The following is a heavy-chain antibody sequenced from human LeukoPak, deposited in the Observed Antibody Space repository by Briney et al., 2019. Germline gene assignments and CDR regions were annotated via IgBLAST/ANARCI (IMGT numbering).Heavy chain of an antibody. CDR1: GFTFSSYG. V-gene: IGHV3-30*19. J-gene: IGHJ4*02. D-gene: IGHD3-22*01. CDR2: ISFDGNIT. Sequence: GGSLRLSCAASGFTFSSYGIHWVRQTPGKGLEWVAFISFDGNITYYANSVKGRFTISRDNSKNTLFMQMNSLRPEDTAVYYCARVETYYYDSGGSRAYDYWGQGTLVTVSS. CDR3: ARVETYYYDSGGSRAYDY.